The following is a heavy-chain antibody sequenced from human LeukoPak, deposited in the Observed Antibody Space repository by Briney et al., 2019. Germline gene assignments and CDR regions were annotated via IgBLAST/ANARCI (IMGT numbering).Heavy chain of an antibody. J-gene: IGHJ4*02. CDR1: GFTFTSYA. Sequence: TGGSLRLSCAASGFTFTSYAMSWVRQAPGKGLEWVSAISGSGGSTYYEDAVKGRFTISRDNSKNTLYLQMNSLRAEDTALYYCVRNSGGSAAHPFDYWGQGTLVTVSS. CDR2: ISGSGGST. CDR3: VRNSGGSAAHPFDY. V-gene: IGHV3-23*01. D-gene: IGHD6-13*01.